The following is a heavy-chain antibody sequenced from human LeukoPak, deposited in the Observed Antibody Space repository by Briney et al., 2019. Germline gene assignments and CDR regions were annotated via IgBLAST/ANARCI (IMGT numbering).Heavy chain of an antibody. V-gene: IGHV1-46*01. CDR2: INPSGGST. CDR3: AREWELSYFDY. J-gene: IGHJ4*02. CDR1: GGTFSSYA. D-gene: IGHD1-26*01. Sequence: ASVKVSCKASGGTFSSYAISWVRQAPGQGLEWMGIINPSGGSTSYAQRFQGRVTMTRDMSTSTVYMELSSLRSEDTAVYYCAREWELSYFDYWGQGTLVTVSS.